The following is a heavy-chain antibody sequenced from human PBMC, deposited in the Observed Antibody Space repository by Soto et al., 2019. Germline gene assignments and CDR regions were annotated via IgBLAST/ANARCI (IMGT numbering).Heavy chain of an antibody. CDR2: ISSSSYI. CDR1: GFTFSSYS. J-gene: IGHJ4*02. CDR3: ARPPNYYDSRGYYGY. V-gene: IGHV3-21*01. Sequence: GGSLRLSCAASGFTFSSYSMNWVRQAPGKGLEWVSSISSSSYIYYADSVKGRFTISRDNAKNSLYLQMNSLRAEDTAVYYCARPPNYYDSRGYYGYWGQGTLVTVSS. D-gene: IGHD3-22*01.